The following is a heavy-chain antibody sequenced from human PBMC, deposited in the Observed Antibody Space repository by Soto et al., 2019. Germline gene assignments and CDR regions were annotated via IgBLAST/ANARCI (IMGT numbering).Heavy chain of an antibody. D-gene: IGHD1-7*01. J-gene: IGHJ5*02. CDR2: ISGSGGST. Sequence: GGSLRLSCAASGVTFSSYAMSWVRRAPGKGLEWVSAISGSGGSTYYADSVKGRFTISRDNSKNTLYLQMNSLRAEDTAVYYCAKGLTGTTLGWFDPWGQGTLVTVSS. CDR1: GVTFSSYA. CDR3: AKGLTGTTLGWFDP. V-gene: IGHV3-23*01.